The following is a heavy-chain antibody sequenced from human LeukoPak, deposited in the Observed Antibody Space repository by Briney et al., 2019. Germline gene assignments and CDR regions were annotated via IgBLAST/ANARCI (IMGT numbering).Heavy chain of an antibody. V-gene: IGHV1-69*05. Sequence: SVKVSCKASGGTFSSYAISWVRQAPGQGLEWMGRIIPIFGTANYAQKFQGRVTITTDESTSTAYMELSSLRSEDTAVYYCARDSYNWNDVAFDIWGQGTMATVSS. CDR1: GGTFSSYA. D-gene: IGHD1-20*01. CDR2: IIPIFGTA. CDR3: ARDSYNWNDVAFDI. J-gene: IGHJ3*02.